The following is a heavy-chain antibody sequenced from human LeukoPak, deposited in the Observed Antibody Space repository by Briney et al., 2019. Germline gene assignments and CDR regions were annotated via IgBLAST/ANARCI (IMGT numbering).Heavy chain of an antibody. CDR3: QKTAYDIVVVVAATGASFDY. V-gene: IGHV4-34*01. Sequence: PSETLSLSCAVYGGSFSGYYCSWIRQPPGKGLDWIEKIHHSGSTYYNPSLKSRVTISVDTSKNQFSLKLSSVTAADTVLFYKQKTAYDIVVVVAATGASFDYWGQGTLVTVSS. J-gene: IGHJ4*02. CDR2: IHHSGST. D-gene: IGHD2-15*01. CDR1: GGSFSGYY.